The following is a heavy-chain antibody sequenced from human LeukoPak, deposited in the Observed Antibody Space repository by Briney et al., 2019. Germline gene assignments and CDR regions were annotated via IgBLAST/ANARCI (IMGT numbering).Heavy chain of an antibody. CDR1: GFTFSAYS. V-gene: IGHV3-48*01. CDR2: ITRPGTTI. Sequence: PGGSLRFSCATSGFTFSAYSMSWVRQAPGKRLEWVSHITRPGTTIYYAESVRGRFSISRDNAKNTLYLQMNSLRAEDTAVYYCARSAWVDCFDYWGQGTLVTVSS. D-gene: IGHD2-15*01. CDR3: ARSAWVDCFDY. J-gene: IGHJ4*02.